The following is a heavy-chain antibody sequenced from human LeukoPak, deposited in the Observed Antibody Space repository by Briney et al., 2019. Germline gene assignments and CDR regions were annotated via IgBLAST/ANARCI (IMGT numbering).Heavy chain of an antibody. J-gene: IGHJ4*02. D-gene: IGHD5-12*01. CDR1: GGSISTYY. CDR2: IYYSGST. CDR3: ARRSYTGYLDY. V-gene: IGHV4-59*01. Sequence: SETLSLTCTVSGGSISTYYWSWIRQPPGKGLEWIGYIYYSGSTNYNPSLKSRVTISVDTSKKQFSLKLSSVTAADTAVYYCARRSYTGYLDYWGQGTLVTVSS.